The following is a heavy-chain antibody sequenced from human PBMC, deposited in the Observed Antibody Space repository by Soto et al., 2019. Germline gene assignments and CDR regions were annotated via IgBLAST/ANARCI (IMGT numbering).Heavy chain of an antibody. D-gene: IGHD3-3*01. J-gene: IGHJ4*02. V-gene: IGHV3-23*01. CDR1: GFTFSSYA. CDR3: AKVKSDFWSGYLSHFDY. Sequence: EVQLLESGGGLVQPGGSLRLSCAASGFTFSSYAMSWVRQAPGKGLEWVSAISGSGGSTYYADSVKGRFTISRDNSKNTLYLQMNSLRAEDTAVYYCAKVKSDFWSGYLSHFDYWGQGTLVTVSS. CDR2: ISGSGGST.